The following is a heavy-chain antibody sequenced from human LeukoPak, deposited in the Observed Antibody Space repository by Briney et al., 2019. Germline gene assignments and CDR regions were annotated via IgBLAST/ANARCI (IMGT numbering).Heavy chain of an antibody. CDR1: GFTFSSYS. D-gene: IGHD5-12*01. V-gene: IGHV3-21*01. J-gene: IGHJ4*02. Sequence: GGSLRLSCAASGFTFSSYSMNWVRQAPGEGLEWVSSISSSSSYIYYADSVKGRFTISRDNAKNSLYLQMNSLRAEDTAVYYCARDIMNGGYSGYEDGFDYWGQGTLVTVSS. CDR3: ARDIMNGGYSGYEDGFDY. CDR2: ISSSSSYI.